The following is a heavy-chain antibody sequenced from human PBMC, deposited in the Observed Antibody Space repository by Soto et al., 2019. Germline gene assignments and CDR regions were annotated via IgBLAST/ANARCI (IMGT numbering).Heavy chain of an antibody. D-gene: IGHD4-17*01. CDR1: GVSISSYY. V-gene: IGHV4-59*01. J-gene: IGHJ6*02. CDR3: ASNVYGDYVGYYGMDV. Sequence: SETLSLTCTVSGVSISSYYWSWIRQPPGKGLEWIGYIYYSGSTNYNPSLKSRVTISVDTSKNQFSLKLSSVTAADTAVYYCASNVYGDYVGYYGMDVWGQRTTVTVSS. CDR2: IYYSGST.